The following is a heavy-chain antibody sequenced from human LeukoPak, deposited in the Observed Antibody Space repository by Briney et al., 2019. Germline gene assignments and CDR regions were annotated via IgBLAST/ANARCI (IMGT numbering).Heavy chain of an antibody. CDR2: ISWNSGSI. J-gene: IGHJ1*01. D-gene: IGHD6-6*01. CDR1: GFTFDDYA. Sequence: HPGGSLRLSCAASGFTFDDYAMHWVRQAPGKGLEWVSGISWNSGSIGYADSVKGRFTISRDNAKNSLYLQMNSLRAEDTALYYCARGSIAALPPLAEYFQHWGQGTLVTVSS. V-gene: IGHV3-9*01. CDR3: ARGSIAALPPLAEYFQH.